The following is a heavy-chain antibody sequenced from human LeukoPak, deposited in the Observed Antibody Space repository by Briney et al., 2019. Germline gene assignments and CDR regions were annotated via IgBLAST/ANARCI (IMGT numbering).Heavy chain of an antibody. V-gene: IGHV4-59*01. CDR2: IYYSGST. CDR3: AREIPYYDILTGYYIGRYFDY. D-gene: IGHD3-9*01. CDR1: GGSISSYY. Sequence: SETLSLTCTVSGGSISSYYWSWIRQPPGKGLEWIGYIYYSGSTNYNPSLKSRVTISVDTSKNQFSLKLSSVTAADTAVYYCAREIPYYDILTGYYIGRYFDYWGQGTLVTVSS. J-gene: IGHJ4*02.